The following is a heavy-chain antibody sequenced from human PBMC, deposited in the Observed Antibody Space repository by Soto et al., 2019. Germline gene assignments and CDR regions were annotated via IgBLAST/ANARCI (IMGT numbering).Heavy chain of an antibody. Sequence: LSLTCTVSGGSITDYYWSWIRQPPGKALEWIGYGYHSVSIHYNPSLKTRVTISVDTSENQFSLRLSSVTAADTAVYYCARAFAGFGAYWYFDLWGRGTLVTVSS. V-gene: IGHV4-59*01. CDR2: GYHSVSI. CDR3: ARAFAGFGAYWYFDL. CDR1: GGSITDYY. D-gene: IGHD3-16*01. J-gene: IGHJ2*01.